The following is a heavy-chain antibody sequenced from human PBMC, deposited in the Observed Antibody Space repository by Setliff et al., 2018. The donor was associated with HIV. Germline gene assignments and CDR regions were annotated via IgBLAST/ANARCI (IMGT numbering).Heavy chain of an antibody. V-gene: IGHV4-38-2*01. CDR2: IYHRGNT. Sequence: SETLSLTCAVSGYSISSGYYWGWIRQPPGKGLEWIGSIYHRGNTYYNPSLKSRVTISFDTSKNQFFLKLSFVTAADTAVYYCARHLKGWLQGDFWGQGTLVTVSS. CDR3: ARHLKGWLQGDF. CDR1: GYSISSGYY. D-gene: IGHD5-12*01. J-gene: IGHJ4*02.